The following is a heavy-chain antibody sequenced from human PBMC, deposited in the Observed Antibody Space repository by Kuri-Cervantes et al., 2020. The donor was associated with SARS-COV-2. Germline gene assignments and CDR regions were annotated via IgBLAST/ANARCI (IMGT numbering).Heavy chain of an antibody. CDR1: GFTFSSYA. D-gene: IGHD4-17*01. CDR3: AWLTDYGVPFDY. V-gene: IGHV1-69*15. CDR2: IIPIFGTA. Sequence: KISCAASGFTFSSYAISWVRQAPGQGLEWMGRIIPIFGTANYAQKFQGRVTITADESTSTAYMELSSLRYEDTAVYYCAWLTDYGVPFDYWGQGTLVTVSS. J-gene: IGHJ4*02.